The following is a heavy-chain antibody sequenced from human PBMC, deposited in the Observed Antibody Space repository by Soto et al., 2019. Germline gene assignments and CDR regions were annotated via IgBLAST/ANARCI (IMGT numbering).Heavy chain of an antibody. J-gene: IGHJ4*02. Sequence: EVQLVESGGGLVQPGGSLRLSCAASGFTVSSNYMSWVRQAPGKGLEWVSVIYSGGSTYYADSVKGRFTISKHNSKNTLYLQMNSLRAEDTAVYYCARKLDRKYFDYWGQGTLVTVSS. CDR1: GFTVSSNY. CDR3: ARKLDRKYFDY. V-gene: IGHV3-53*04. CDR2: IYSGGST.